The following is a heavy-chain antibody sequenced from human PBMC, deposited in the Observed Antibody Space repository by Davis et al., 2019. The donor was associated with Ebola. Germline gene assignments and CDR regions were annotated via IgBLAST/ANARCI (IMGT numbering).Heavy chain of an antibody. CDR3: AREKDYYYHGLDV. J-gene: IGHJ6*02. Sequence: PSETLSLTCAVYGGSFSGYYWSWIRQSPGKGLEWIGEINHSGSTNYNPSLKSRVTMSVDTSKNQFSLKLSSVTAADTAVYYCAREKDYYYHGLDVWGQGTTVTVSS. CDR2: INHSGST. CDR1: GGSFSGYY. V-gene: IGHV4-34*01. D-gene: IGHD2-15*01.